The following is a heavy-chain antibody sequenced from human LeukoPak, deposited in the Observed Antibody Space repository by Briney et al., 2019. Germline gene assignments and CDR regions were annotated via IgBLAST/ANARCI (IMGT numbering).Heavy chain of an antibody. J-gene: IGHJ4*02. V-gene: IGHV4-34*01. CDR3: ATGLSRGALSPFDY. D-gene: IGHD1-26*01. CDR1: GGSFSGYY. Sequence: PSETLSLTCAVYGGSFSGYYWSWIRQPPGKGLEWIGEINHSGSTDYNPSLKSRVTISVDTSKNQFSLKLSSVTAADTAVYYCATGLSRGALSPFDYWGQGTLVTVSS. CDR2: INHSGST.